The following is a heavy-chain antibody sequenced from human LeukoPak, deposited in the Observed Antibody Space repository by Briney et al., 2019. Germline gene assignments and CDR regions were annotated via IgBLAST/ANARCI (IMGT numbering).Heavy chain of an antibody. CDR1: GYTFTDYY. CDR2: VDPEDGET. J-gene: IGHJ4*02. D-gene: IGHD5-18*01. V-gene: IGHV1-69-2*01. Sequence: ASVKVSCKVSGYTFTDYYMHWVQQAPGKGLEWMGLVDPEDGETIYAEKFQGRVTITADTSTDTAYMELSSPRSEDTAVYYCATRRDTAMVTYFDYWGQGTLVTVSS. CDR3: ATRRDTAMVTYFDY.